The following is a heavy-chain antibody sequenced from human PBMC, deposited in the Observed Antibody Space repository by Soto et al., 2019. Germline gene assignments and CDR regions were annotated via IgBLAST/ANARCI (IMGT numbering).Heavy chain of an antibody. CDR2: ISYDGSNK. V-gene: IGHV3-30-3*01. Sequence: QVQLVESGGGVVQPGRSLRLSCAASGFTFSSYAMHWVRQAPGKGLVWVAVISYDGSNKYYADSVKGRFTISRDNSKNTLYLQMNSLRAEDTAVYYCARDLRSIAAEGSMVVWGHGTTVTVSS. CDR1: GFTFSSYA. J-gene: IGHJ6*02. D-gene: IGHD6-13*01. CDR3: ARDLRSIAAEGSMVV.